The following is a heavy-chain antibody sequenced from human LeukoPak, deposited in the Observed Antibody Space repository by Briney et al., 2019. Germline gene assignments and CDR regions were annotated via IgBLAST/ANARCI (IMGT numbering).Heavy chain of an antibody. CDR2: ITGSGVST. CDR1: GFTFSDYA. D-gene: IGHD2-21*01. J-gene: IGHJ4*02. V-gene: IGHV3-23*01. Sequence: PGGSLRLSCAASGFTFSDYAMSWVRQAPGKGLEWVSAITGSGVSTYYADSVKGRFTISRDNSKNTLYLQMNSLRAEDTAAYFCAKAVALGFDYWGQGTLVTVSS. CDR3: AKAVALGFDY.